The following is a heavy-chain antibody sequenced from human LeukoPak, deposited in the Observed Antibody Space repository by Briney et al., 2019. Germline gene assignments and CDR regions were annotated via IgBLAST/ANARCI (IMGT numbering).Heavy chain of an antibody. D-gene: IGHD2-2*01. CDR3: ARGAVPDYYYYMDV. Sequence: GGSLRLSCAASGFTFSDYYMSWILQAPGKGLEWVSYISSSGSTIYYADSVKGRFTISRDNAKNSLFLQMNSLRAEDTAVYYCARGAVPDYYYYMDVWGKGTTVTVSS. J-gene: IGHJ6*03. CDR1: GFTFSDYY. CDR2: ISSSGSTI. V-gene: IGHV3-11*01.